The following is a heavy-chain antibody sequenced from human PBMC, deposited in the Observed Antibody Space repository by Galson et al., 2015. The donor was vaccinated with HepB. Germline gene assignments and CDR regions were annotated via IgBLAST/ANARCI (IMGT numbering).Heavy chain of an antibody. CDR1: GGTFSSYA. CDR3: VRERVEGALAGYSYRYYYYYGMDV. V-gene: IGHV1-69*13. CDR2: IIPIFGTA. J-gene: IGHJ6*02. Sequence: SVKVSCKASGGTFSSYAISWVRQAPGQGLEWMGGIIPIFGTANYAQKFQGRVTITADESTSTAYMELSSLRSEDTAVYYCVRERVEGALAGYSYRYYYYYGMDVWGQGTTVTVSS. D-gene: IGHD5-18*01.